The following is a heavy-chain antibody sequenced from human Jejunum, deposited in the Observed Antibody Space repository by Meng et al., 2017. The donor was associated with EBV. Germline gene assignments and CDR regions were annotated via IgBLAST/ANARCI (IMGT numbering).Heavy chain of an antibody. Sequence: LQPQESCSGLVKPSQTLSLPCTVSGDSIRGGCFSWNWIRQSPGKGLEWIGFIYHTGGTYSNPSLRRRVTISVDTSKNQFSLNLTSVTAADTAVYYCARARGGHTSGGYFESWGQEPWSPSPQ. CDR3: ARARGGHTSGGYFES. CDR1: GDSIRGGCFS. D-gene: IGHD2-15*01. CDR2: IYHTGGT. J-gene: IGHJ4*01. V-gene: IGHV4-30-2*06.